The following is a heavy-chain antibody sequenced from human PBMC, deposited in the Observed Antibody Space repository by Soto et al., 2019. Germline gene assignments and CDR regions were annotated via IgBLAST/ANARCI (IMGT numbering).Heavy chain of an antibody. CDR1: SGSVSTDTYH. CDR3: ASRDSYRDAFDF. CDR2: IYYSGRT. D-gene: IGHD4-4*01. V-gene: IGHV4-61*01. J-gene: IGHJ4*02. Sequence: SETLSLTCTVSSGSVSTDTYHWSWIRHPPGKGLEWIGYIYYSGRTNYNPSLKSRVTISIDTSKNQFSLRLSSVTAADTAVYYCASRDSYRDAFDFWGRGTLVTVSS.